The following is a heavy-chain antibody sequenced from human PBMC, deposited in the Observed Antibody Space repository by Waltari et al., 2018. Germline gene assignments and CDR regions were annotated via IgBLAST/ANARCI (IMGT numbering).Heavy chain of an antibody. CDR2: IYSGGST. CDR1: GFTVSSNY. J-gene: IGHJ6*02. CDR3: ARDLVIAAAGRYYYYGMDV. Sequence: EVQLVESGGGLVQPGGSLRLSCAASGFTVSSNYMSWVRQAPGKGLEWVSVIYSGGSTYYADAVKGRFTISRHNSKNTLYRQMNSLRAEDTAVYYCARDLVIAAAGRYYYYGMDVWGQGTTVTVSS. D-gene: IGHD6-13*01. V-gene: IGHV3-53*04.